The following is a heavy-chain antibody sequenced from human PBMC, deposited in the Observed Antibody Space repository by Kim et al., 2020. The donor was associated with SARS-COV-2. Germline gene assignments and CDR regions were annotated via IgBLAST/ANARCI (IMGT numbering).Heavy chain of an antibody. Sequence: GGSLRLSCAASGFTFRSYAMSWVRQAPGKGLEWVSAISGSGGSTYYADSVKGRFTISRDNAKNTLYLQMNSLRAEDTDVYYCAKDWADYYDSSGYQLWGQRPLVTVSS. CDR1: GFTFRSYA. J-gene: IGHJ4*02. CDR2: ISGSGGST. V-gene: IGHV3-23*01. CDR3: AKDWADYYDSSGYQL. D-gene: IGHD3-22*01.